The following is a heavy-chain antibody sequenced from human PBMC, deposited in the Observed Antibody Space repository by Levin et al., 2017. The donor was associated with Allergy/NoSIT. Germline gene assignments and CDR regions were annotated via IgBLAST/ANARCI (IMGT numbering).Heavy chain of an antibody. CDR1: GGSISSSSYY. CDR3: ARRGDCSSTSCYLDY. V-gene: IGHV4-39*01. CDR2: IYYSGST. Sequence: PSETLSLTCTVSGGSISSSSYYWGWIRQPPGKGLEWIGSIYYSGSTYYNPSLESRVTISVDTSKNQFSLKLSSVTAADTAVYYCARRGDCSSTSCYLDYWGQGTLVTVSS. J-gene: IGHJ4*02. D-gene: IGHD2-2*01.